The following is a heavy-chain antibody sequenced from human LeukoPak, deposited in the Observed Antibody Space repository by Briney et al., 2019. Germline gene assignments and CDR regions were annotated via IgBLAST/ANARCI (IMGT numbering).Heavy chain of an antibody. CDR2: IYYSGST. Sequence: SETLSLTCTVSGGSISSYYWSWIRQPPGKGLEWIGYIYYSGSTNYNPSLKSRVTISVDTSKNQFSLKLSSATAADTAVYYCARVVGAQPDYWGQGTLVTVSS. CDR1: GGSISSYY. V-gene: IGHV4-59*01. D-gene: IGHD1-26*01. J-gene: IGHJ4*02. CDR3: ARVVGAQPDY.